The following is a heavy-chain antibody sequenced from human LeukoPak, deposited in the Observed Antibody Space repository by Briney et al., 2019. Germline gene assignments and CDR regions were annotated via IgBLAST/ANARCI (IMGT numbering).Heavy chain of an antibody. D-gene: IGHD1-1*01. Sequence: PSETLSPTCTVSGGPISSGGYYWNWIRQHPGQGLEWIGYIYYSGSTYYNPSLRSRVTISVDTSKNQFSLKLSSVTAADTAVYYCARDLDPDAFDIWGQGTMVIVSS. J-gene: IGHJ3*02. CDR1: GGPISSGGYY. CDR2: IYYSGST. CDR3: ARDLDPDAFDI. V-gene: IGHV4-31*03.